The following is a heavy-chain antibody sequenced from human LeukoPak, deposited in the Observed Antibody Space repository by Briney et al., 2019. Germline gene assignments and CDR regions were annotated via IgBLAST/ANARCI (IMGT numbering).Heavy chain of an antibody. CDR1: GGSTSSYY. V-gene: IGHV4-59*01. CDR3: ASAYCGGDCTPYWYFDL. D-gene: IGHD2-21*02. CDR2: IYYSGST. Sequence: SETLSLTCTVSGGSTSSYYWSWIRQPPGKGLEWIGYIYYSGSTNYNPSLKSRVTISVDTSKNQFSLKLSSVTAADTAVYYCASAYCGGDCTPYWYFDLWGRGTLVTVSS. J-gene: IGHJ2*01.